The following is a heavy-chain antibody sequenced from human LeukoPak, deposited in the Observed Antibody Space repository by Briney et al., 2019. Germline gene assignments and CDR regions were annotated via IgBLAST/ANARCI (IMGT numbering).Heavy chain of an antibody. D-gene: IGHD2-15*01. CDR2: IYTSGST. CDR3: ARAGYCSGGSCYSFDY. J-gene: IGHJ4*02. Sequence: SETLSLTCTVSGGSISSYYWSWIRQPAGKGLEWIGRIYTSGSTNYNPSLKSRVTMSVDTSKNQFSLKLSSVSAADTAVYYCARAGYCSGGSCYSFDYWGQGTLVTVSS. CDR1: GGSISSYY. V-gene: IGHV4-4*07.